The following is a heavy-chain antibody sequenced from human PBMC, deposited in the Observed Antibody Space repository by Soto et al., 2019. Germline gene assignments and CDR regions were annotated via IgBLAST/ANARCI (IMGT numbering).Heavy chain of an antibody. Sequence: GGSLRLSCAASGFTFSSYGMHWVRQAPGKGLEWVAVISYDGSNKYYADSVKGRFTISRDNSKNTLYLQMNSLRAEDTAVYYCAKDGGLDIVVVPAAFGPYYWGQGTLVTVSS. D-gene: IGHD2-2*01. J-gene: IGHJ4*02. CDR3: AKDGGLDIVVVPAAFGPYY. V-gene: IGHV3-30*18. CDR1: GFTFSSYG. CDR2: ISYDGSNK.